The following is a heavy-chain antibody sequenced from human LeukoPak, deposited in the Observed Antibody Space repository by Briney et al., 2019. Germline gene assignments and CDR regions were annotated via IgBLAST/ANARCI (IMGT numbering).Heavy chain of an antibody. J-gene: IGHJ4*02. CDR3: ASGYSSGWSNFDY. CDR2: IYESGDRT. CDR1: GFTFSRYA. Sequence: PGGSQRLSCGGAGFTFSRYALSWVRQVPGKGLEWVSTIYESGDRTSYADSVKGRFTISRDNSKNTLYLQMNSLRAEDTAVYYCASGYSSGWSNFDYWGQGTLVTVSS. D-gene: IGHD6-19*01. V-gene: IGHV3-23*05.